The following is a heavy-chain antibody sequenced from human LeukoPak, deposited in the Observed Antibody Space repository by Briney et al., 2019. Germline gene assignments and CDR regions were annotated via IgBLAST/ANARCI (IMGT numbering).Heavy chain of an antibody. CDR2: MNPNSGNT. CDR1: GYTFTSYD. CDR3: ARSSVGVRRRTDY. Sequence: GASVKVSCKASGYTFTSYDINWVRQATGQGLEWMGWMNPNSGNTGYAQKFQGRVTMTRSTSASTAYMELTNLTSEDTAVYFCARSSVGVRRRTDYWGKGSLVTVSS. J-gene: IGHJ4*02. V-gene: IGHV1-8*01. D-gene: IGHD1-26*01.